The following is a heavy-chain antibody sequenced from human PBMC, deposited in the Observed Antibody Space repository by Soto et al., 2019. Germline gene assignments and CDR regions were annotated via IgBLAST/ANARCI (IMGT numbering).Heavy chain of an antibody. D-gene: IGHD2-21*01. J-gene: IGHJ5*02. CDR2: SA. V-gene: IGHV1-69*01. Sequence: QVQLVQSGAEVKKPGSSVKVSCEASGGTFSIDTISWVRQAPGQGLEWMGGSANSAQKFQGRLTVTADESTSTVYWQLSSLTSEDTAVYYCAREGPPEIAWFDPWGQGTLVSVSS. CDR1: GGTFSIDT. CDR3: AREGPPEIAWFDP.